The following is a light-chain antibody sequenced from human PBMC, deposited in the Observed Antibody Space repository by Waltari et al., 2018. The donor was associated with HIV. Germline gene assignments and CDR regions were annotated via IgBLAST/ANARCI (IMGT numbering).Light chain of an antibody. Sequence: QSALTQPAPVSGSPGQSLTISCTGTSSDVGGYNLFSWYQQHPGKALKLMIYEVSKRPSGVSNRFSGSKSGNTASLTISGLQAEDEADYYCCAYAGSTTYVIFGGGTKLTVL. CDR3: CAYAGSTTYVI. V-gene: IGLV2-23*02. CDR2: EVS. CDR1: SSDVGGYNL. J-gene: IGLJ2*01.